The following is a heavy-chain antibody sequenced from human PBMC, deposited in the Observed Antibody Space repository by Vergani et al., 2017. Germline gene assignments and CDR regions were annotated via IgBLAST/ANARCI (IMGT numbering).Heavy chain of an antibody. CDR3: ARVNTETNGHLYYYYYMDV. Sequence: QVQLQQWGGGLLKPSETLSLTCVVNGGSFTSYHWTWIRQSPGEGLEWVGDIDHTGRPDNNPALKSRLTMSVDKSRNQFTLTFNSVTATDTAIYFCARVNTETNGHLYYYYYMDVWGRGTAVTVS. D-gene: IGHD4-11*01. CDR2: IDHTGRP. J-gene: IGHJ6*03. V-gene: IGHV4-34*01. CDR1: GGSFTSYH.